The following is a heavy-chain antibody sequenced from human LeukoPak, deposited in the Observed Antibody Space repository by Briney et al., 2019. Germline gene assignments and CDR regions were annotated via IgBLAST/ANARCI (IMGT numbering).Heavy chain of an antibody. V-gene: IGHV3-48*04. D-gene: IGHD6-19*01. J-gene: IGHJ4*02. CDR3: ARAVAGIYDY. CDR1: GFTFSSYV. Sequence: GGSLRLSCAASGFTFSSYVIHWVRQAPGKGLEWVSYISSSSATIHYADSVKGRFTISRDNAKNSLYLQMNSLRAEDMALYYCARAVAGIYDYWGQGTLVTVSS. CDR2: ISSSSATI.